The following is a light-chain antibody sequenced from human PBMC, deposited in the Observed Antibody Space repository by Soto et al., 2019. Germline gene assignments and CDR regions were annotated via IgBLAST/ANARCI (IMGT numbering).Light chain of an antibody. CDR1: SSDVGGYNY. Sequence: QSALTQPASVSGSPGQSITISCTGTSSDVGGYNYVSWYQQHPGKAPKLMIYAVTDRPSGVSSRFSGSKSGNTASLTISGLQAEDEADYYCSSYTSSSTYVFGTGTKVTVL. CDR2: AVT. J-gene: IGLJ1*01. V-gene: IGLV2-14*01. CDR3: SSYTSSSTYV.